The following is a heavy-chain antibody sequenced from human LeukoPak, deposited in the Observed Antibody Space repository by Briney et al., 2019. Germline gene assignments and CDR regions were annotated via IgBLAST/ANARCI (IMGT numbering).Heavy chain of an antibody. CDR2: INAGNGNT. Sequence: ASVKVSCKASGYTFISYAIHWVRQAPGQRLEWMGWINAGNGNTKYSQKFQGRVTITRDTSATTAYMELSSLRSEDTAVYYCARAWGSSGYFAYWGQGTLVTVSS. CDR3: ARAWGSSGYFAY. D-gene: IGHD3-22*01. V-gene: IGHV1-3*01. CDR1: GYTFISYA. J-gene: IGHJ4*02.